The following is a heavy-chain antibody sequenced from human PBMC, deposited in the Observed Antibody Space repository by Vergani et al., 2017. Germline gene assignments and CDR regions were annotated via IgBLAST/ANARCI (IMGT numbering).Heavy chain of an antibody. J-gene: IGHJ6*02. CDR1: GGSISSYY. CDR2: IYYSGST. V-gene: IGHV4-59*01. D-gene: IGHD3-9*01. CDR3: ARGWSDYDILTGYSDPYYYYGMDV. Sequence: QVQLQESGPGLVKPSETLSLTCTVSGGSISSYYWSWIRQPPGKGLEWIGYIYYSGSTNYNPSLKSRVTISVDTSKNQFSLKLSSVTAADTAVYYCARGWSDYDILTGYSDPYYYYGMDVWGQGTTVTVSS.